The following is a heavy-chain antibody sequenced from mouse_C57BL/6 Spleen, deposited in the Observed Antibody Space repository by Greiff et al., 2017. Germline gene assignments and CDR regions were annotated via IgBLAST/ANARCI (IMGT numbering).Heavy chain of an antibody. Sequence: VQLKESGGGLVKPGGSLKLSCAASGFTFSDYGMHWVRQAPEKGLEWVAYISSGSSTLYYADTVQGRFTISRDNAKNTLFLQMTSRRSEDTAMYYCARLDYWGQGTTLTVSS. J-gene: IGHJ2*01. V-gene: IGHV5-17*01. CDR2: ISSGSSTL. CDR1: GFTFSDYG. CDR3: ARLDY.